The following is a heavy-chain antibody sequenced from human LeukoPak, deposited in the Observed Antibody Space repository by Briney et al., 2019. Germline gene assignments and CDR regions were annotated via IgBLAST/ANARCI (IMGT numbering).Heavy chain of an antibody. CDR3: ARGIAAAGSGGDY. Sequence: PSETLSLTCAVYGGSFSGYYWSWIRQPPGKGLEWSGEINHSGSTNYNPSLKSRVTISVDTSKNQFSLKLSSVTAADTAVYYCARGIAAAGSGGDYWGQGTLVTVSS. D-gene: IGHD6-13*01. CDR2: INHSGST. J-gene: IGHJ4*02. CDR1: GGSFSGYY. V-gene: IGHV4-34*01.